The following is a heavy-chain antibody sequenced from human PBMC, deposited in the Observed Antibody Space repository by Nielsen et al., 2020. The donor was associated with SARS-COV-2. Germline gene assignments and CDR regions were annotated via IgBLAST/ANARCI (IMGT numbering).Heavy chain of an antibody. CDR1: GGSISSGDYY. D-gene: IGHD1-26*01. J-gene: IGHJ6*02. V-gene: IGHV4-30-4*01. CDR2: IYYSGST. CDR3: ARGKATYGYYYYGMDV. Sequence: SETPSLTCAVSGGSISSGDYYWSWIRQPPGKGLEWIGYIYYSGSTYYNPSLKSRVTISVDTSKNQFSLKLSSVTAADTALYYCARGKATYGYYYYGMDVWGQGTTVTVSS.